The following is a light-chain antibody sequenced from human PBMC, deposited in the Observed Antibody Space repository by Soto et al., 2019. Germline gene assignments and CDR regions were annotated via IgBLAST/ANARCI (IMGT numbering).Light chain of an antibody. CDR3: HQRSNWPLT. CDR1: QSVSDT. Sequence: EIVLTQSPATLSLSPGERATLSCRASQSVSDTLAWYQQKPGQAPRLLIYGVSNRATGIPARFSGSGSGTDFTLTISSLEPEDFAVYYCHQRSNWPLTFGGGTKVEIK. J-gene: IGKJ4*01. CDR2: GVS. V-gene: IGKV3-11*01.